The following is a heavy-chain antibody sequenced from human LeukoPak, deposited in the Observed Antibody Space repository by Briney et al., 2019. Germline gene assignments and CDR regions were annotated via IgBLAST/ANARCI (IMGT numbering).Heavy chain of an antibody. CDR2: IYSSGST. Sequence: QSGGSLRLSCAASGFTVSSNYMSWVRQAPGKGLEWVSVIYSSGSTYYADSVKGRFTISRDNSKNTLYLQMNSLRAEDTAVYYCARGGKYYYDSSGYRPNWFDPWGQGTLVTVSS. V-gene: IGHV3-66*02. CDR1: GFTVSSNY. CDR3: ARGGKYYYDSSGYRPNWFDP. D-gene: IGHD3-22*01. J-gene: IGHJ5*02.